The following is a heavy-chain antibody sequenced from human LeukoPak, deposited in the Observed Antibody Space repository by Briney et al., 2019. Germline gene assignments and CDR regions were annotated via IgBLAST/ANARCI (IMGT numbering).Heavy chain of an antibody. CDR2: LSDAGSRI. D-gene: IGHD4-11*01. Sequence: GGSLRLSCAASGFTFSSYAMSWVPQAPGKGLEWVSGLSDAGSRIYYADSVKGRFTISRDNSKNTLYLQMNSLRAEDTALYYCAKDYKVTRGDFFDYWGQGALVTVSS. J-gene: IGHJ4*02. CDR1: GFTFSSYA. V-gene: IGHV3-23*01. CDR3: AKDYKVTRGDFFDY.